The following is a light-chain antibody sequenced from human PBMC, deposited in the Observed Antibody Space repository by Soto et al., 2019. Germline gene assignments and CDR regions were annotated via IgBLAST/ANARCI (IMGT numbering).Light chain of an antibody. CDR3: SSYTSSSTLV. CDR1: SSDVGGYDY. J-gene: IGLJ2*01. V-gene: IGLV2-14*03. CDR2: DVS. Sequence: QSVLTQPASVSGSPGQSITISCTGTSSDVGGYDYLSWYQQHPGKAPKLMIYDVSNRPSGVSNRFSGSKSGNTASLTISGLQAEDEADYYCSSYTSSSTLVFGGGTKLTVL.